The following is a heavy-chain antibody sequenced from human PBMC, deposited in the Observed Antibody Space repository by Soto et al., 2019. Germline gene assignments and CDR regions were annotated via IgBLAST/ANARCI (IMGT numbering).Heavy chain of an antibody. Sequence: QVQLVQSGAEVKKPGSSVKVSCKASGGTFSSYAISWVRQAPGQGLEWMGGIIPIAGTAHYAQKFQGRVTMTADESTSTAYMELSSLRSEDTAVYYCARSQGSSTSLEIYYYYYYGMDVWGKGTTVTVSS. CDR2: IIPIAGTA. V-gene: IGHV1-69*01. CDR1: GGTFSSYA. D-gene: IGHD2-2*01. CDR3: ARSQGSSTSLEIYYYYYYGMDV. J-gene: IGHJ6*04.